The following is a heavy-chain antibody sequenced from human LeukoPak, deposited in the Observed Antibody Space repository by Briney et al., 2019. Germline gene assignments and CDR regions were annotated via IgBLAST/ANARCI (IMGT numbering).Heavy chain of an antibody. CDR1: GGSISSSSYY. CDR3: ARRANYYDSSGNWDY. Sequence: SETMSLTCTVSGGSISSSSYYWGWIRQPPGTGLDWIGSIYYSGSTYYNPSLKSRVTISVDTSKNQFSLKLSSVTAADTAVYYCARRANYYDSSGNWDYWGQGTLVTVSS. CDR2: IYYSGST. J-gene: IGHJ4*02. V-gene: IGHV4-39*01. D-gene: IGHD3-22*01.